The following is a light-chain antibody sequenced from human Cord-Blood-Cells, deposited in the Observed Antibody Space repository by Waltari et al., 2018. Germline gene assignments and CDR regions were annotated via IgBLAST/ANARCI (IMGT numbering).Light chain of an antibody. Sequence: QSVLTQPPSVSGAPGQRVTISCNGSSSNIGAGYDVHWYQQLPGTAPKLLTYGNSNRPSGVPARFSGRKSGPSAGLAIAAHRAEDEADYSCQSYDSRLSGSGVFGGGTKLTVL. J-gene: IGLJ2*01. CDR2: GNS. V-gene: IGLV1-40*01. CDR3: QSYDSRLSGSGV. CDR1: SSNIGAGYD.